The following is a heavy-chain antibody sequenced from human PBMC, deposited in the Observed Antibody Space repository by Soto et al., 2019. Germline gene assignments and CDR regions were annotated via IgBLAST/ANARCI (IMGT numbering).Heavy chain of an antibody. V-gene: IGHV1-18*01. CDR3: ARDITPIDY. CDR2: ISAYHGNT. J-gene: IGHJ4*02. Sequence: ASVKVSCKASGGTFSSYTISWVRQAPGQGLEWMGWISAYHGNTNYAQKLQGRVTMTTDTSTSTAYMELRSLRSDDTAVYYCARDITPIDYWGQGTLVTVSS. CDR1: GGTFSSYT.